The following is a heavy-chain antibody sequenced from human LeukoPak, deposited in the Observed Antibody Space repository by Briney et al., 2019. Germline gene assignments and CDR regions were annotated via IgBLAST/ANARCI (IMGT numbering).Heavy chain of an antibody. J-gene: IGHJ4*02. CDR1: GFTFSDYY. V-gene: IGHV3-11*03. D-gene: IGHD3-3*01. CDR2: ISTSSTNT. CDR3: AKDPITIFGV. Sequence: PGGSLRLSCAASGFTFSDYYMTWIRQAPGKGLEWVSDISTSSTNTKYADSVKGRFTISRDNSKNTLYLQMNSLRAEDTAVYYCAKDPITIFGVWGQGTLVTVSS.